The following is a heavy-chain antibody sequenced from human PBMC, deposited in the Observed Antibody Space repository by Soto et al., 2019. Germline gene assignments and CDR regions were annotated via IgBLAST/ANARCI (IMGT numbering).Heavy chain of an antibody. CDR3: AKDIGDYYDSSGYSNHDAFDI. CDR1: GFTFSSYA. V-gene: IGHV3-23*01. Sequence: EVQLLESGGGLVQPGGSLRLSCAASGFTFSSYAMSWVRQAPGKGLEWVSAISGSGGSTYYADSVKGRFTISRDNSKNTLYLQMNSLRAEDTAVYYCAKDIGDYYDSSGYSNHDAFDIWGQGTMVTVSS. CDR2: ISGSGGST. D-gene: IGHD3-22*01. J-gene: IGHJ3*02.